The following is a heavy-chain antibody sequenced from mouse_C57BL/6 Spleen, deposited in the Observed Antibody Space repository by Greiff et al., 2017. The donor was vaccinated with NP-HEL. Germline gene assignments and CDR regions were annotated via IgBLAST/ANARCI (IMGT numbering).Heavy chain of an antibody. J-gene: IGHJ2*01. CDR2: INPNNGGT. CDR3: ARSRYYGSSHFDY. D-gene: IGHD1-1*01. V-gene: IGHV1-22*01. CDR1: GYTFTDYN. Sequence: VQLQQSGPELVKPGASVKMSCKASGYTFTDYNMHWVKQSHGKSLEWIGYINPNNGGTSYNQKFKGKATLTVNKSSSTAYMELRSLTSEDSAVYYCARSRYYGSSHFDYWGQGTTLTVSS.